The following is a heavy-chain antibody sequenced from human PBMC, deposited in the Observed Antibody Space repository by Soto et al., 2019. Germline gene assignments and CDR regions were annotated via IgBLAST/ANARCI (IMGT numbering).Heavy chain of an antibody. V-gene: IGHV4-59*01. CDR1: GGSISGYY. CDR3: TRDGDGRMTTNPYYYYGMDV. CDR2: VYYSGGA. Sequence: WETLSLTCTVSGGSISGYYWSWIRQPPGKGLEWIGNVYYSGGAKYNPSVKRRVSISVDTPKNQFSLNLSSVTAADTAVYYCTRDGDGRMTTNPYYYYGMDVWGPGITVTVS. J-gene: IGHJ6*02. D-gene: IGHD2-21*02.